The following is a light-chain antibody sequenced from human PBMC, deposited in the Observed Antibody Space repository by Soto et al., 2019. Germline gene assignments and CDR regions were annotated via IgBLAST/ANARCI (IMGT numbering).Light chain of an antibody. J-gene: IGLJ1*01. CDR3: CSFADFTYV. CDR2: EVT. CDR1: SSDIGSYDL. V-gene: IGLV2-23*02. Sequence: QSVLTQPAPASGSPGQSITISCTGTSSDIGSYDLVSWYQQHPGTAPKLIIYEVTKRPSGVSTRFSGSKSGNTASLTISGLQAVDEADYYCCSFADFTYVFGTGTKVTVL.